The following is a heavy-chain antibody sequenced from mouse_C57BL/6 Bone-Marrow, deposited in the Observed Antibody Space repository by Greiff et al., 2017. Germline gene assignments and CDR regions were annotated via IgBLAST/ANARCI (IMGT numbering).Heavy chain of an antibody. J-gene: IGHJ1*03. CDR2: IYPGSGST. V-gene: IGHV1-55*01. D-gene: IGHD2-5*01. CDR1: GYTFTSYW. CDR3: ARPYYSNYWYFDV. Sequence: QVQLQQPGAELVKPGASVKMSCKASGYTFTSYWITWVKQRPGQGLEWIGDIYPGSGSTNYNEKFKSKATLTVDTSSITAYLQLSSLPSEDSAVYYCARPYYSNYWYFDVWGTGTTVTVSS.